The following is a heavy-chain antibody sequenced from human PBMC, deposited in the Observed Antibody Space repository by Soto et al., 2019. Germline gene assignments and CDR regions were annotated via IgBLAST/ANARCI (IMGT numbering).Heavy chain of an antibody. CDR3: ASGASRWYPYFFDS. J-gene: IGHJ4*02. CDR2: IIPYYNTL. Sequence: QAQVVQSGAEVRKPGSSVKISCKASEGTFNSYAIDWVRQAPGQGLEWMGGIIPYYNTLNYAQKFQDRVTITADDSTNTVYMELSSLRSDDTAVYFCASGASRWYPYFFDSWAQGTLVTVSS. CDR1: EGTFNSYA. V-gene: IGHV1-69*01. D-gene: IGHD6-13*01.